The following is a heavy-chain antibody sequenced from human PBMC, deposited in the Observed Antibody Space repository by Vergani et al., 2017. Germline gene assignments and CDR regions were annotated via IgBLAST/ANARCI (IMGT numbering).Heavy chain of an antibody. CDR1: GFSFGDYA. CDR3: XRGRGYSFGYSDY. D-gene: IGHD5-18*01. CDR2: IRNKAYGGTT. V-gene: IGHV3-49*04. J-gene: IGHJ4*02. Sequence: EVQLVESGGGLVPPGRSLRLSCAASGFSFGDYAMTWVRQAPGKGLEWVAFIRNKAYGGTTEYAASVKGRFTISRDESKRLAYLQLSGLKTEDTAVYFCXRGRGYSFGYSDYWGQGTLVTVSS.